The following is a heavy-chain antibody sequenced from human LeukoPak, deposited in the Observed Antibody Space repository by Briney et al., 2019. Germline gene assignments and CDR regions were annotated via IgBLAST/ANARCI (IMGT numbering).Heavy chain of an antibody. CDR1: GFTFSSYT. J-gene: IGHJ4*02. Sequence: PGGSLRLSCAASGFTFSSYTMNWVRQAPGKGLEWVSSISPSGNSVWYADSLKGRSTISRDNAENSLFLQVNTLRAEDTAVYFCARDVLGESGAGGYWGQGTLVTVSS. CDR2: ISPSGNSV. CDR3: ARDVLGESGAGGY. V-gene: IGHV3-21*01. D-gene: IGHD3-10*01.